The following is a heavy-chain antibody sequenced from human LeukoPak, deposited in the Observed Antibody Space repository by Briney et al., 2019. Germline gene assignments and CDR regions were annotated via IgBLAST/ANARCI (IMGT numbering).Heavy chain of an antibody. D-gene: IGHD6-19*01. CDR3: ARDPVSSGLTILFDP. CDR2: ISSSGSTI. CDR1: EFTFSDYY. J-gene: IGHJ5*02. Sequence: GGSLRLSCAASEFTFSDYYMSWIRQAPGKGLEWVSYISSSGSTIYYADSVKGRFTISRDNAKNSLYLQMNSLRAEDTAVYYCARDPVSSGLTILFDPWGQGTLVTVSS. V-gene: IGHV3-11*01.